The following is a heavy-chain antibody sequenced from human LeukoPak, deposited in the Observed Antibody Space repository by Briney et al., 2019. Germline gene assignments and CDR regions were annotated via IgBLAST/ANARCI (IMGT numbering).Heavy chain of an antibody. CDR2: TYYRSKWYN. V-gene: IGHV6-1*01. CDR1: GDSVSSNSVA. D-gene: IGHD3-9*01. CDR3: ARAYYDISTGYLDY. J-gene: IGHJ4*02. Sequence: SQTLSLTCGISGDSVSSNSVAWNWIRQSPSRGLEWPGRTYYRSKWYNDYAVSVKCRISVNPDTTKNQFSLQLSSVTPEDTAVYYCARAYYDISTGYLDYWGQGTLVTVSP.